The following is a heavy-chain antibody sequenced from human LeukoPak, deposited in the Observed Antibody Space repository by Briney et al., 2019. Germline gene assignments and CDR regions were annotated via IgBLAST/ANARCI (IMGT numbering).Heavy chain of an antibody. CDR2: IWDDGSNK. CDR1: GFTFSSYG. Sequence: GGSLRLSCAASGFTFSSYGMHWVRQAPGKGREGVAVIWDDGSNKYYADSVKGRFTISRDNSKNTLYLQMNSLRAEDTAVYYCAKEGVSYYDSSGYSIWGQGTMVTVSS. CDR3: AKEGVSYYDSSGYSI. D-gene: IGHD3-22*01. J-gene: IGHJ3*02. V-gene: IGHV3-33*06.